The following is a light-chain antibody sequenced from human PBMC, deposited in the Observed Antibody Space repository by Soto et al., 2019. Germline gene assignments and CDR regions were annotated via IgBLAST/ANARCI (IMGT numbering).Light chain of an antibody. Sequence: QYALTQPASVSGSPGQSITISCTGTSSDVGSYNLVSWYQQHPGKSPKLMIYEGSKRPSGVSNRLSGSKSGNTASLKISGRQAENEAEYYRCSYAGSSTHVVFGGESKLTVL. CDR2: EGS. V-gene: IGLV2-23*01. CDR1: SSDVGSYNL. J-gene: IGLJ2*01. CDR3: CSYAGSSTHVV.